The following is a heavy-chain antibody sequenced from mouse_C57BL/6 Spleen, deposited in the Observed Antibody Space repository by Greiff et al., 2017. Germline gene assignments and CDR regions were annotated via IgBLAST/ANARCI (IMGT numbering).Heavy chain of an antibody. J-gene: IGHJ4*01. CDR3: ARLYYGNYVDYAMDY. CDR2: ISSGSSTI. Sequence: EVQGVESGGGLVKPGGSLKLSCAASGFTFSDYGMHWVRQAPEKGLEWVAYISSGSSTIYYADTVKGRFTISRDNAKNTLFLQMTSLRSEDTAMYYCARLYYGNYVDYAMDYWGQGTSVTVSS. CDR1: GFTFSDYG. D-gene: IGHD2-1*01. V-gene: IGHV5-17*01.